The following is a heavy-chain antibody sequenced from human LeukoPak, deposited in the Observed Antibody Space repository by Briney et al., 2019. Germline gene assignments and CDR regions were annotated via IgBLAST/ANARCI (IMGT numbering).Heavy chain of an antibody. D-gene: IGHD2/OR15-2a*01. CDR2: IYYSGST. CDR3: ARLFRRAKEYANWFDP. V-gene: IGHV4-59*08. Sequence: PSGTLSLTCTVSGGSISSYYWSWIRQPPGKGLEWIGYIYYSGSTNYNPSLKSRVTISVDTSKNQFSLKLSSVTAADTAVYYCARLFRRAKEYANWFDPWGQGTLVTVSS. CDR1: GGSISSYY. J-gene: IGHJ5*02.